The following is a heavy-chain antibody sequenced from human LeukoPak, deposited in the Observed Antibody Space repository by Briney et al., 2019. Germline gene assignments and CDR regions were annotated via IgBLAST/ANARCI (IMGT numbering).Heavy chain of an antibody. CDR2: IIPIFGTA. J-gene: IGHJ4*02. V-gene: IGHV1-69*13. CDR1: GGTFSSYA. D-gene: IGHD3-22*01. Sequence: SVKVSCKASGGTFSSYAISWVRQAPGQGLEWMGGIIPIFGTANYAQKFQGRVTITAVESTSTAYMELSSLRSEDTAVYYCARDSLPYYYDSSGYAHFDYWGQGTLVTVSS. CDR3: ARDSLPYYYDSSGYAHFDY.